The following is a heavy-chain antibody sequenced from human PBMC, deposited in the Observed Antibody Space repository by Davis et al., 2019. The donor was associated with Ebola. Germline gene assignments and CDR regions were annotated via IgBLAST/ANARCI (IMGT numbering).Heavy chain of an antibody. D-gene: IGHD3-16*01. CDR1: GFTFSGSA. V-gene: IGHV3-73*01. CDR2: IRSKANSYAT. CDR3: TSTPPTLWDY. J-gene: IGHJ4*02. Sequence: GGSPRLSCAASGFTFSGSAMHWVRQASGKGLEWVGRIRSKANSYATAYAASVKGRFTISRDDSKNTAYLQMNSLKTEDTAVYYCTSTPPTLWDYWGQGTLVTVSS.